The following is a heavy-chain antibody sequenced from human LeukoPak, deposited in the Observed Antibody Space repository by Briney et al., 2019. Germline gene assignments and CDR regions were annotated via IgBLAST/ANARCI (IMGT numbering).Heavy chain of an antibody. J-gene: IGHJ5*02. CDR3: AKEIRGVNWWFDP. V-gene: IGHV3-30*18. D-gene: IGHD3-10*01. Sequence: GGSLRLSCAASGLTFSSYGMHWVRQAPGKGLEWVAVISYDGSNKYYADSVKGRFTISRDNSKNTLYLQMNSLRAEDTAVYYCAKEIRGVNWWFDPWGQGTLVTVSS. CDR1: GLTFSSYG. CDR2: ISYDGSNK.